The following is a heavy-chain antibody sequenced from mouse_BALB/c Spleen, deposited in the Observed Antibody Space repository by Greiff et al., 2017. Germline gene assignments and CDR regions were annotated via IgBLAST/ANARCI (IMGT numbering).Heavy chain of an antibody. CDR1: GYSFTGYN. Sequence: EVQLQQSGPELEKPGASVKISCKASGYSFTGYNMNWVKQSNGKSLEWIGNINPYNGDTFYNQKFKGKATLTVDKSSSTAHMELRSLASEDSAVYYCARNYGSSYNYAMDYWGQGTSVTVSS. D-gene: IGHD1-1*01. CDR2: INPYNGDT. CDR3: ARNYGSSYNYAMDY. V-gene: IGHV1-20*02. J-gene: IGHJ4*01.